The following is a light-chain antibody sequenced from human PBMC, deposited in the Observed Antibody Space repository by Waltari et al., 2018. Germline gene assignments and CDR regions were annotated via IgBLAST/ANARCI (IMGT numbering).Light chain of an antibody. CDR2: GNN. Sequence: SSELTQDPAVSVALGQTVRITCQGDTLRTYSAGWYQQKPGQAPILVNYGNNNRPSGIPDRFSGSRSGNTASLIIPGAQAEDEAAYYCNSRDRRHNSMLFGGGTKLTVL. J-gene: IGLJ2*01. CDR1: TLRTYS. CDR3: NSRDRRHNSML. V-gene: IGLV3-19*01.